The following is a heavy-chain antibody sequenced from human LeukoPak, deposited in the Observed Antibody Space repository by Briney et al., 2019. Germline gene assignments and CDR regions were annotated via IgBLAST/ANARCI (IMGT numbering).Heavy chain of an antibody. CDR1: GYTFTGYY. CDR3: ARGIAVADY. D-gene: IGHD6-19*01. V-gene: IGHV1-8*02. J-gene: IGHJ4*02. Sequence: GASVKVSCKASGYTFTGYYMHWVRQAPGQGLEWMGWMNPNSGNTGYAQKFQGRVTMTRNTSISTAYMELSSLRSEDTAVYYCARGIAVADYWGQGTLVTVSS. CDR2: MNPNSGNT.